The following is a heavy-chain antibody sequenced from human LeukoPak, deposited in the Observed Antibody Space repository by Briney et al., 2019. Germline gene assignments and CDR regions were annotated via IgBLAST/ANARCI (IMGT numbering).Heavy chain of an antibody. V-gene: IGHV4-4*02. D-gene: IGHD1-1*01. J-gene: IGHJ6*03. Sequence: PSGTLSLTCGVSGGSISSNNWWSWVRQPPGKGLEWIGEIYRSGGTNYNPSLKGRVTISVDTSKNQFSLKLSSVTAADTAVYYCARQLAIYYYYMDVWGKGTTVTISS. CDR1: GGSISSNNW. CDR2: IYRSGGT. CDR3: ARQLAIYYYYMDV.